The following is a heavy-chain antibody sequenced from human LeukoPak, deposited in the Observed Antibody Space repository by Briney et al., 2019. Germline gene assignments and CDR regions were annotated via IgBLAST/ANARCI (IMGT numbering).Heavy chain of an antibody. D-gene: IGHD4-17*01. CDR2: ISTDRSST. Sequence: GGSLRLSCAASGFTFSSYWMHWVRQAPGKGLVWVSRISTDRSSTNYADSVKGRFTISRGNAKNTLYLQMSSLRGEDTAVYFCARGGYGDPYFDYWGQGTLVTVSS. CDR1: GFTFSSYW. J-gene: IGHJ4*02. CDR3: ARGGYGDPYFDY. V-gene: IGHV3-74*01.